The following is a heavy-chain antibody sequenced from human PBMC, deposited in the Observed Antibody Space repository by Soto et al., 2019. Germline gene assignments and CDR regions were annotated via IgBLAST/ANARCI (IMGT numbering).Heavy chain of an antibody. CDR1: GFTVSNNY. CDR3: AKDAPDLSGWFYFDS. CDR2: IYSGGST. J-gene: IGHJ4*02. V-gene: IGHV3-53*01. Sequence: GGSLRLSCAASGFTVSNNYMSWVRQAPGKGLEWVSVIYSGGSTFYADSVKGRFTISRDNSKNTLYLQMNSLTAEDTAIYYCAKDAPDLSGWFYFDSWGQGTLVTVSS. D-gene: IGHD6-19*01.